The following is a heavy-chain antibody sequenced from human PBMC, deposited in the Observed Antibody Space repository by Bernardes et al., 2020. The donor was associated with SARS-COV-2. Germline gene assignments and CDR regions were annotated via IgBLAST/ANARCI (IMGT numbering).Heavy chain of an antibody. CDR1: GSTFTHYD. D-gene: IGHD6-19*01. V-gene: IGHV1-8*01. CDR2: MNPDSANT. J-gene: IGHJ5*02. Sequence: ASVKVSCKASGSTFTHYDINWVRQAAGQGLEWMGWMNPDSANTGYAQKFQGRITMTRNTSISTAYMELSSLRSEDTAVYYCARGPIGVAGTRVFDWFDPWGQGTLVTVSS. CDR3: ARGPIGVAGTRVFDWFDP.